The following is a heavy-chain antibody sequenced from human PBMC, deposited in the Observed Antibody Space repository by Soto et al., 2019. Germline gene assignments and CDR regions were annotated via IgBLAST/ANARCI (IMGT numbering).Heavy chain of an antibody. CDR2: ISGGGNDA. J-gene: IGHJ4*02. V-gene: IGHV3-23*01. Sequence: EVQLLESGGGLVQPGGSLVLSCAASGFTFSSYAMSWVRQAPGKGLEWVSSISGGGNDAYYADSVKGRFTISRDNSRNTLYLQMHSLRADDTAVHYCARSLFLASTGIEPFDFWGQGTLVTVSS. CDR1: GFTFSSYA. CDR3: ARSLFLASTGIEPFDF. D-gene: IGHD6-13*01.